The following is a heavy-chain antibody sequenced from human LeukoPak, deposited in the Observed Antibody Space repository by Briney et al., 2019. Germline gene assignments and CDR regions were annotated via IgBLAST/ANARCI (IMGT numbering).Heavy chain of an antibody. Sequence: GGSLRLSCAASGFTFDDYAMHWVRQAPGKGLEWVSGISWNSGSIGYADSVKGRFTISRDNAKNSLYLQMNSLRAEDTAVYYCARGFDKYCGGDCYSDYWGQGTLVIVSS. CDR3: ARGFDKYCGGDCYSDY. V-gene: IGHV3-9*01. D-gene: IGHD2-21*01. CDR1: GFTFDDYA. CDR2: ISWNSGSI. J-gene: IGHJ4*02.